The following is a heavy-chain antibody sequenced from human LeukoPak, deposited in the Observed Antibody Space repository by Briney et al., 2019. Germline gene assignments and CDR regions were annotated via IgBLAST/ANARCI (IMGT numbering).Heavy chain of an antibody. J-gene: IGHJ4*02. CDR2: VNLQGST. D-gene: IGHD3-10*01. Sequence: SETLSLTCGVSGGSITSTNYWTWVRQPPGKGLEWIGEVNLQGSTNYNPSLMGRVAISVDMSENHISLQLTSVTAADTAVYYCARTYGSGSSQPFDYWGQGTLVTVSS. CDR3: ARTYGSGSSQPFDY. CDR1: GGSITSTNY. V-gene: IGHV4-4*02.